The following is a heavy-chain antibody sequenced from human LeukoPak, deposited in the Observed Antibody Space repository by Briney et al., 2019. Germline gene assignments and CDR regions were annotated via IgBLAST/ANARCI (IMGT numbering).Heavy chain of an antibody. D-gene: IGHD4-17*01. CDR2: MNPNSGNA. CDR3: ARNDYGDDGHDAFDI. Sequence: ASVKVSCKASGYTFTSYDINWVRQATGQGLERMGWMNPNSGNAGYAQKFQGRVTMTRSTSISAAYMELSSLRSEDTAVYYCARNDYGDDGHDAFDIWGQGTMVTISS. J-gene: IGHJ3*02. V-gene: IGHV1-8*01. CDR1: GYTFTSYD.